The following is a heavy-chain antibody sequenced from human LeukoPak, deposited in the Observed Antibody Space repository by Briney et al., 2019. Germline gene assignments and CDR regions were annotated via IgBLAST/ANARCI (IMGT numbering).Heavy chain of an antibody. Sequence: PSETLSLTCTVSGGSTSNYYWSWIRQPPGKGLEWIGYVSYSGSTNYNPSLRSRVTISVDTSKNQFSLELSSVTAADTAVYYCARQDYGDNNWFDPWGQGTLVTVSS. D-gene: IGHD4-17*01. CDR2: VSYSGST. CDR1: GGSTSNYY. J-gene: IGHJ5*02. V-gene: IGHV4-59*01. CDR3: ARQDYGDNNWFDP.